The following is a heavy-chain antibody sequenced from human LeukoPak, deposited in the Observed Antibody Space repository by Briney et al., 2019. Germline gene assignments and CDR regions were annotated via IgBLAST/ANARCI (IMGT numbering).Heavy chain of an antibody. CDR2: IHYSGST. CDR1: GGSISTYY. V-gene: IGHV4-59*12. J-gene: IGHJ4*02. Sequence: PSETLSLTCTVSGGSISTYYWSWIRQPPGKGLEWIGYIHYSGSTNYNPSLKSRVTMSVDTSKNQFSLKLSSVTAADTAVYYCARDGGRSGYYYFDYWGQGTLVTVSS. D-gene: IGHD3-3*01. CDR3: ARDGGRSGYYYFDY.